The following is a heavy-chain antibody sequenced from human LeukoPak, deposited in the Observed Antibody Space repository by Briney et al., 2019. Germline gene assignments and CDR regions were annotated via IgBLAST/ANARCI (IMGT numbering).Heavy chain of an antibody. D-gene: IGHD5-18*01. V-gene: IGHV4-59*01. CDR3: ARGGYGPFDY. CDR1: GGSISSYY. CDR2: IYYSGST. Sequence: SETLSLTCTVSGGSISSYYWSWIRQPPGKGLEWIGYIYYSGSTNYNPSLKSRVNISVDTSKNQFSLKLSSVTAADTDVYYCARGGYGPFDYWGQGTLVTVSS. J-gene: IGHJ4*02.